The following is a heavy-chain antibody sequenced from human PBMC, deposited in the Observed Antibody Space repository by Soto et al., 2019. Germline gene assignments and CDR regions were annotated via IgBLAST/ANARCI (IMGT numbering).Heavy chain of an antibody. CDR1: GFTFSSYA. Sequence: VGSLRLSCAASGFTFSSYAMTWVRQAPGKGLEWVSHISDSGGSTYYADSVKGRFTISRDTSKNMLYLQMNSLRDEDTAVYYCAKGDSPYNSGSRPFDYWGQGTLVTVSS. CDR2: ISDSGGST. J-gene: IGHJ4*02. V-gene: IGHV3-23*01. D-gene: IGHD3-10*01. CDR3: AKGDSPYNSGSRPFDY.